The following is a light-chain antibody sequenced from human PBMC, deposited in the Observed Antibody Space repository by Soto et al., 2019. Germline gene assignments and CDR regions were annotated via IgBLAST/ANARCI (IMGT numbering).Light chain of an antibody. J-gene: IGKJ2*01. Sequence: EIVLTQSPGTLSLSPGERATLSCRTSQSVASTYLAWYQQKVGQAPRLLIYGTSTRATGIPDRFSGSGSGTDFTLTISRLEPVDSAVYYCQQYDGSVYTFGQGTKLEIK. V-gene: IGKV3-20*01. CDR3: QQYDGSVYT. CDR1: QSVASTY. CDR2: GTS.